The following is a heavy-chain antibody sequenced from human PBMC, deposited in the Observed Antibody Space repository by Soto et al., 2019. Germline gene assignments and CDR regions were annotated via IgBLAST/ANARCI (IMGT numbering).Heavy chain of an antibody. CDR3: AKDGIQLWLLNY. J-gene: IGHJ4*02. D-gene: IGHD5-18*01. CDR1: VFTVSSYA. Sequence: PGGFLRLSGAPSVFTVSSYAMSPVRQAPGKGLEWVSAISGSGGSTYYADSVKGRFTISRDNSKNTLYLQMNSLRAEDTAVYYCAKDGIQLWLLNYWGQGTLITVSS. CDR2: ISGSGGST. V-gene: IGHV3-23*01.